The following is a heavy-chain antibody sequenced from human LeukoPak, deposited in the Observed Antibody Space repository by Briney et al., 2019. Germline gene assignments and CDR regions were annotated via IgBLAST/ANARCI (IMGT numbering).Heavy chain of an antibody. J-gene: IGHJ4*02. CDR3: AKDVSVGCSSTSCFPEPIDY. CDR1: GLTFNTYI. CDR2: ILFGGGSI. Sequence: PGGSLRLSCAASGLTFNTYIMHWVRQAPGKGLEWVALILFGGGSIYYADSVKGRFTISRDDSKNTLYLQMNSLRAEDTAVYYCAKDVSVGCSSTSCFPEPIDYWGQGTLVTVSS. D-gene: IGHD2-2*01. V-gene: IGHV3-33*06.